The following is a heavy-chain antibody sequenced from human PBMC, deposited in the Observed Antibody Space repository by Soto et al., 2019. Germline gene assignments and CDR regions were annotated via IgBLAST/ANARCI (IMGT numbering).Heavy chain of an antibody. Sequence: QVQLVQSGAEVKKPGASVKVSFKSSGYTFTSYDISWVREAPGQGLEWMGWINAHNGNTKYAQKLQGRVTMTTDTSTSTAYMELRSLRCDDTAVYYCARDLFVGFDYWGQGTLVTVSS. D-gene: IGHD3-3*01. V-gene: IGHV1-18*01. CDR2: INAHNGNT. CDR3: ARDLFVGFDY. J-gene: IGHJ4*02. CDR1: GYTFTSYD.